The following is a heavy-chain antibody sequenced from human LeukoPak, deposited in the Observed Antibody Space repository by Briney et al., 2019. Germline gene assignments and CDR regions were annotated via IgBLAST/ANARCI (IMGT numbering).Heavy chain of an antibody. Sequence: GGSLRLSCAASGFTFSSYGMHWVRQAPGKGLEWVAVISYDGSNKYYADSVKGRFTISRDNSKNTLYLQMDSLRAEDTAVYYCAKPKNGVYGDYIDYWGQGTLVTVSS. CDR2: ISYDGSNK. D-gene: IGHD4-17*01. J-gene: IGHJ4*02. CDR3: AKPKNGVYGDYIDY. V-gene: IGHV3-30*18. CDR1: GFTFSSYG.